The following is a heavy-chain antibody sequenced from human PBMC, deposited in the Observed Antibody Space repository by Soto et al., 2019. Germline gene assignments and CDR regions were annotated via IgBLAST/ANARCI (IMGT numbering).Heavy chain of an antibody. D-gene: IGHD3-10*01. CDR3: ARSRYGSGSYYNVDYYYGMDV. CDR2: IYYSGST. V-gene: IGHV4-31*03. Sequence: QVQLQESGPGLVKPSQTLSLTCTVSGGSISSGGYYWSWIRQHPGKGLEWIGYIYYSGSTYYNPSLKRRVTISVDTSKNQFSLKLSSVTAADTAVYYCARSRYGSGSYYNVDYYYGMDVWGQGTTVTVSS. CDR1: GGSISSGGYY. J-gene: IGHJ6*02.